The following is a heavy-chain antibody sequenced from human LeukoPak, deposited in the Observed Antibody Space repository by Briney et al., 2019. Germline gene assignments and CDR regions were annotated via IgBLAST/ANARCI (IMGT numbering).Heavy chain of an antibody. CDR1: GYTFTSYD. D-gene: IGHD3-16*02. CDR2: MNPNSGNT. J-gene: IGHJ4*02. Sequence: ASVKVSCKASGYTFTSYDINWVRQATGQGLEWMGWMNPNSGNTGYVQKFQGRVTMTRNTSISTAYMELSSLRSEDTAVYYCARSRPYYDYVWGSYRSPFDYWGQGTLVTVSS. V-gene: IGHV1-8*01. CDR3: ARSRPYYDYVWGSYRSPFDY.